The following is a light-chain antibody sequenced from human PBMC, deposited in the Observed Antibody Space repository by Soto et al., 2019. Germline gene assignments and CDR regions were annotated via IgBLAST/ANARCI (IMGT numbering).Light chain of an antibody. CDR3: KQYNSWPGWT. CDR2: GAS. Sequence: EIVMTQSPATLSVSPGERATLSCRASQSVSSNLAWYQQKPGQAPRLLIYGASTRATGIPARFSGSGSGTEFTLTISSLQSEDFAVYYCKQYNSWPGWTFGQGTRVEIK. V-gene: IGKV3-15*01. J-gene: IGKJ1*01. CDR1: QSVSSN.